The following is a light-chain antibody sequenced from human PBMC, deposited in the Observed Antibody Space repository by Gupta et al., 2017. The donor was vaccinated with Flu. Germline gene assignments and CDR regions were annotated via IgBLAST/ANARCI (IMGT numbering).Light chain of an antibody. CDR2: KDN. J-gene: IGLJ2*01. Sequence: SSELTQPPSASVSPGQTARLTCSGDALADQYGYWYQQKPGQAPTMVVRKDNQRPSGIPERFSGSSSGTKFTLTISGVQAEDEADYYCQSSDNRGTYVIFGGGTKLTVL. V-gene: IGLV3-25*03. CDR1: ALADQY. CDR3: QSSDNRGTYVI.